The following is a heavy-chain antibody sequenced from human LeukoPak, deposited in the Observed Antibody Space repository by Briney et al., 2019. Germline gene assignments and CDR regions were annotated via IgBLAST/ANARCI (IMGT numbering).Heavy chain of an antibody. D-gene: IGHD6-13*01. Sequence: GGSLRLSCAASGFTFSSYAMSWVRQAPGKGLEWVSAISGSGGSTYYADSVKGRFTISRDNSKNTLYLQMNSLRAEDTAVYYCASGMAATDTLSPLDYWGQGALVTVSS. CDR1: GFTFSSYA. J-gene: IGHJ4*02. V-gene: IGHV3-23*01. CDR2: ISGSGGST. CDR3: ASGMAATDTLSPLDY.